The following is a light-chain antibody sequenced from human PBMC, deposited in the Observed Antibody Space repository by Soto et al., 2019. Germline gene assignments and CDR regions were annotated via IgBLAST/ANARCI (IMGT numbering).Light chain of an antibody. CDR2: DVS. CDR3: SSYTSSITLV. Sequence: QSALTQPASVSGSPGQSITISCTGTSSDVGGYNYVSWHQQHPGKVPKLMIYDVSHRPSGVSNRFSGSKSGNTASLTISGLQAEDEADYYCSSYTSSITLVFGGGTKLTVL. V-gene: IGLV2-14*03. J-gene: IGLJ2*01. CDR1: SSDVGGYNY.